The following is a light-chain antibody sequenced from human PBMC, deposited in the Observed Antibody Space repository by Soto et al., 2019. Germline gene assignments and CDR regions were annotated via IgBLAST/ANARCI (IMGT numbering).Light chain of an antibody. CDR3: NSYTSSSTLVV. CDR2: EVN. V-gene: IGLV2-14*01. Sequence: QSALTQPASVSGSPGQSITISCTGTSSDVGAYNYVSWYQQYPGKAPKLMIYEVNNRPSGVSKRFSGSKSGNTASLTISGLQAEDEADYYCNSYTSSSTLVVFGTGTKVTVL. J-gene: IGLJ1*01. CDR1: SSDVGAYNY.